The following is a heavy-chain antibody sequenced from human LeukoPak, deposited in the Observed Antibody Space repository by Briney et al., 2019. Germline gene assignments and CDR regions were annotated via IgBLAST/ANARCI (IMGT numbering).Heavy chain of an antibody. CDR2: INHSGST. J-gene: IGHJ6*03. CDR3: ARRALGPLRYMDV. V-gene: IGHV4-34*01. CDR1: GWSFSGYY. D-gene: IGHD3-16*01. Sequence: SETLSLTCAVYGWSFSGYYWSWIPQPPGKGLECIGEINHSGSTNYNPSLKSRVTISVDTSKNQFSLKLSSVTAADTAVYYCARRALGPLRYMDVWGKGTTVTVSS.